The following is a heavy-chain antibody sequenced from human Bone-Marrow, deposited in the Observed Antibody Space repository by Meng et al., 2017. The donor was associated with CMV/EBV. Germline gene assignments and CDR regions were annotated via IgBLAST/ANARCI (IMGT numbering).Heavy chain of an antibody. V-gene: IGHV1-8*01. J-gene: IGHJ6*02. CDR1: GYTFASYA. Sequence: ASVKVSCKASGYTFASYAFNWVRQAAGHGLQWMRWMNLNNGHTGYHTGYAQKFRGRVTMTRNTSINTAYMGLSSLRSVDTAVYYCARELIDCSSTSCYDTLTRYYYYGMDVWGQGTTVTVSS. CDR2: MNLNNGHTGYHT. D-gene: IGHD2-2*01. CDR3: ARELIDCSSTSCYDTLTRYYYYGMDV.